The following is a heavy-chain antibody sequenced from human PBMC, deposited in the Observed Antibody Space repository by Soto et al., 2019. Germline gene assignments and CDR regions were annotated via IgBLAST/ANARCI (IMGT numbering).Heavy chain of an antibody. J-gene: IGHJ6*02. D-gene: IGHD3-3*01. V-gene: IGHV4-31*03. CDR3: ARDSASTIFGTDGMDV. CDR2: IYYSGST. Sequence: SETLSLTCTVSGGSISSGGYYWSWIRQHPGKGLEWIGYIYYSGSTYYNPSLKSRVTISVDTSKNQFSLKLSSVTAADTAVYYCARDSASTIFGTDGMDVWGQGTTVTVSS. CDR1: GGSISSGGYY.